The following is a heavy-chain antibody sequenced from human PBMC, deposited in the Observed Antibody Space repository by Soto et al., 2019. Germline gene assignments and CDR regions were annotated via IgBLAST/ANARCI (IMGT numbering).Heavy chain of an antibody. CDR2: ISWDGGST. V-gene: IGHV3-43*01. CDR3: AKDMGSSSSRASDYYGMDV. CDR1: VFTFDDYT. J-gene: IGHJ6*02. Sequence: GGSLRLSCAASVFTFDDYTMHWVRQAPGKGLEWVSLISWDGGSTYYADSVKGRFTISRDNSKNSLYLQMNSLRTEDTALYYCAKDMGSSSSRASDYYGMDVWGQGTTVTVSS. D-gene: IGHD6-6*01.